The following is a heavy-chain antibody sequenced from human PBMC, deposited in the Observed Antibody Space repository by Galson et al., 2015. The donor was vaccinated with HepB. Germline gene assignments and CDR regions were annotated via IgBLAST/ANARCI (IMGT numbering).Heavy chain of an antibody. D-gene: IGHD1-1*01. J-gene: IGHJ5*02. CDR1: GFTFSSYS. CDR3: ASLVLERVNWFDP. Sequence: SLRLSCAASGFTFSSYSMNWVRQAPGKGLECVSSIRSSSSYIYYADSVKCRCTISRDNAKNSLNLQMNSLRAEDTAVYDCASLVLERVNWFDPWGQGTLVTASS. CDR2: IRSSSSYI. V-gene: IGHV3-21*01.